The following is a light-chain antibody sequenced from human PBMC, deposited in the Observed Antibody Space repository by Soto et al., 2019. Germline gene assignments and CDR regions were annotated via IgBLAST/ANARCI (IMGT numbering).Light chain of an antibody. CDR1: QSIGSY. Sequence: QMPQSPSSLSASVGYRVTVTCRASQSIGSYLNWYQKQPEKANKLLIYDVSSLKTGAPSRFSGDESGKDFTLTISGLQPEDFATYYCQQSFSALRTLGEGTKVDI. CDR2: DVS. V-gene: IGKV1-39*01. CDR3: QQSFSALRT. J-gene: IGKJ2*01.